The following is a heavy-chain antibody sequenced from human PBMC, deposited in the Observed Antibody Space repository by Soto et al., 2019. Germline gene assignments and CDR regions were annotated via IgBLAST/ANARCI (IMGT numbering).Heavy chain of an antibody. J-gene: IGHJ4*02. CDR2: ISSSGSFM. CDR3: ARDPPTGTTLDWADS. D-gene: IGHD1-7*01. Sequence: GSLRLSCAASGVSFSSDSMGWVRQAPGKGLEWVSSISSSGSFMNYADSVKGRFTISRDNAKNSLYLQMSGLKDEDTAVYYCARDPPTGTTLDWADSWGQGALVTVSS. CDR1: GVSFSSDS. V-gene: IGHV3-21*01.